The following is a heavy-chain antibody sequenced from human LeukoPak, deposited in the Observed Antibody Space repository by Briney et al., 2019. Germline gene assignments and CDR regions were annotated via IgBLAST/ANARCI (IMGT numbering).Heavy chain of an antibody. D-gene: IGHD3-10*01. J-gene: IGHJ4*02. CDR2: ISHDGKTK. CDR3: AKDLGTLISGSYYYYFDY. Sequence: PGRSLRLSCTASGFSFIDFAMHWVRQAPGKGLEWVAVISHDGKTKYHAEPVKGRFTISRDNSKNTLYLQMNSLRAEDTAVYYCAKDLGTLISGSYYYYFDYWGQGTLVTVSS. V-gene: IGHV3-30*01. CDR1: GFSFIDFA.